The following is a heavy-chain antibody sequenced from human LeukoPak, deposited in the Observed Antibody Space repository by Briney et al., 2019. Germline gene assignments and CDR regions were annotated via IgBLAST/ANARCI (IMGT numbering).Heavy chain of an antibody. D-gene: IGHD6-19*01. CDR1: GGSFSGYY. CDR2: INHSGST. J-gene: IGHJ4*02. Sequence: SETLSLTCAVYGGSFSGYYWSRNRQPPGKGLEWIGEINHSGSTNYNPSLKSRVTISVDTSKNQFSLKLSSVTAADTAVYYCASGYSSGYWGQGTLVTVSS. CDR3: ASGYSSGY. V-gene: IGHV4-34*01.